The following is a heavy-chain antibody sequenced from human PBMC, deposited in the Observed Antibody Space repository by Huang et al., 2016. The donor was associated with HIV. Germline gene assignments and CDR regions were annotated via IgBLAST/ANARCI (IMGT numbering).Heavy chain of an antibody. Sequence: VESGGRLVQPGGSIRLSCVGSTFSFGAYGMSWVRQTPGKGLEWVANIKQDESEKYYVESVKCRFNISRDNAKKILFLQMDNVRVEDTATYYCATKTGAMDIWGQGTAVTVS. V-gene: IGHV3-7*01. CDR2: IKQDESEK. CDR3: ATKTGAMDI. J-gene: IGHJ6*02. CDR1: TFSFGAYG. D-gene: IGHD1-7*01.